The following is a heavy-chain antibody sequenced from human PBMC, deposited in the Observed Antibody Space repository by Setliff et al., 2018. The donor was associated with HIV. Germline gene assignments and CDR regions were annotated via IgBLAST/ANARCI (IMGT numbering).Heavy chain of an antibody. CDR2: IYYTGFA. CDR3: TREGRGDPAMATTRIDY. D-gene: IGHD1-1*01. CDR1: GGSISSYY. Sequence: LSLTCTVSGGSISSYYWSWIRQPPGKGLEWIGNIYYTGFAYYSPSLKSRVTISLDTSKTHFFLNLTSVTDADTAVYFCTREGRGDPAMATTRIDYWGQGKLVTVSS. J-gene: IGHJ4*02. V-gene: IGHV4-4*08.